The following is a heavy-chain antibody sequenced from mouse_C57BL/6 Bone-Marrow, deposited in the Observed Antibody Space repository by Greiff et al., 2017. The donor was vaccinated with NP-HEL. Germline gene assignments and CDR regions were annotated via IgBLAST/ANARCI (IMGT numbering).Heavy chain of an antibody. D-gene: IGHD1-1*01. CDR1: GYTFTNYW. Sequence: VKLMESGAELVRPGTSVKMSCKASGYTFTNYWLGWAKQRPGHGLEWIGDIYPGGGYTNYNEKFKGKATLTADKSSSTAYMQFSSLTSEDSAIYYCARPITTVVAHYYAMDYWGQGTSVTVSS. J-gene: IGHJ4*01. CDR3: ARPITTVVAHYYAMDY. V-gene: IGHV1-63*01. CDR2: IYPGGGYT.